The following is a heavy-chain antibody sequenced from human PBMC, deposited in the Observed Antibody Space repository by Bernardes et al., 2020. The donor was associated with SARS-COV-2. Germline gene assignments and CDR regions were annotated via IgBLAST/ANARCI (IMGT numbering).Heavy chain of an antibody. V-gene: IGHV3-21*01. CDR1: GFTFSSYS. CDR2: ISSSSSYI. J-gene: IGHJ4*02. CDR3: ARDRTTVTTANFYDY. D-gene: IGHD4-17*01. Sequence: GGSLRLSCAASGFTFSSYSMNWVRQAPGKGLEWVSSISSSSSYIYDADSVKGRFTISRDNAKNSLYLQMNSLRAEDTAVYYCARDRTTVTTANFYDYWGQGTLVTVSS.